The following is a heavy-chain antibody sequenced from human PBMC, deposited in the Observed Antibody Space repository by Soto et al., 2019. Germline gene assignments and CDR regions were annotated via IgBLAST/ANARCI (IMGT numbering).Heavy chain of an antibody. CDR3: ARLIGNSWLDS. CDR1: GESVSTNSAT. V-gene: IGHV6-1*01. Sequence: PSQTLPLTCAISGESVSTNSATWDWIRTSPSRGLEWLGRTYYRSKWFNDYAVSVKGRISINPDTSNNQFSLQLNSVTPDDTAVYYCARLIGNSWLDSWGQGTLVTVSS. J-gene: IGHJ5*01. D-gene: IGHD2-8*01. CDR2: TYYRSKWFN.